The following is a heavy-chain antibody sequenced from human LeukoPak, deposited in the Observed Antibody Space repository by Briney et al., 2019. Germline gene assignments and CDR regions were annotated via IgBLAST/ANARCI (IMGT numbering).Heavy chain of an antibody. CDR1: GFTFSSYG. J-gene: IGHJ2*01. CDR2: ISYDGSNK. Sequence: GGSLRLSCAASGFTFSSYGMHWVRQAPGKGLEWVAVISYDGSNKYYADSVKGRFTISRDNSKNTLYLQMNSLRAEDTAVYYCAKDPVSTAAAAYWYFDLWGRGTLVTVSS. D-gene: IGHD6-13*01. CDR3: AKDPVSTAAAAYWYFDL. V-gene: IGHV3-30*18.